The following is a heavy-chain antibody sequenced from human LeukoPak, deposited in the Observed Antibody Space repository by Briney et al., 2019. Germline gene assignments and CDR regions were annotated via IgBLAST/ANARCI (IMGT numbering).Heavy chain of an antibody. CDR2: MLGTVTT. D-gene: IGHD5-18*01. Sequence: SSETLSPSCAVSGTSMNTHYWSWIRQPPGKGLEWIGYMLGTVTTKDNPSLKSRFTLSADTSKNQFSLRLTSVTAADTAVYYCATIKRGNIFGYFDFWGQGIPVTVSS. V-gene: IGHV4-4*09. CDR1: GTSMNTHY. J-gene: IGHJ4*02. CDR3: ATIKRGNIFGYFDF.